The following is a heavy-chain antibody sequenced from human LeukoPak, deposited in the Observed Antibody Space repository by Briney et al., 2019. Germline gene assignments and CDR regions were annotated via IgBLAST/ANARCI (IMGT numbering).Heavy chain of an antibody. CDR3: VRSVGY. D-gene: IGHD1-26*01. Sequence: GGSLRLSCAASGFTFSSHWMNWVRQAPGKGLEWVANIKEDGSEKYYVDSVKGRFTTSRDNAKNSLCLQMNSLRAEDTAIYYCVRSVGYWGQGTLVTVSS. CDR1: GFTFSSHW. J-gene: IGHJ4*02. CDR2: IKEDGSEK. V-gene: IGHV3-7*05.